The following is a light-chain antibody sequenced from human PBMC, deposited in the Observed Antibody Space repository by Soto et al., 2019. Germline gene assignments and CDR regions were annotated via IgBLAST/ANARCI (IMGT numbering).Light chain of an antibody. J-gene: IGKJ1*01. CDR1: PGLSSTY. Sequence: IVWTQSRGTLSLSRGKRATLSCGASPGLSSTYLTWNQKKPGQAPRLLIDGTSSRATGISDRFTADRFSGTGFGTDLALRISTLDHEDFAVFNCHKGGSSPVRFSQGTKV. CDR3: HKGGSSPVR. V-gene: IGKV3-20*01. CDR2: GTS.